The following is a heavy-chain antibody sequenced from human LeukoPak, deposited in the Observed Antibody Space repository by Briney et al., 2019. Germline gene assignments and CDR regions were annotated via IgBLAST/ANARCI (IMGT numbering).Heavy chain of an antibody. CDR3: ARSVGWTNWFDP. CDR1: GGTFSSYA. J-gene: IGHJ5*02. D-gene: IGHD6-19*01. V-gene: IGHV1-69*13. Sequence: ASVKVSCKASGGTFSSYAISWVRQAPGQGLEWMGGIIPIFSTANYAQKFQGRVTITADESTSTAYMELSSLRSEDTAVYYCARSVGWTNWFDPWGQGTLVTVSS. CDR2: IIPIFSTA.